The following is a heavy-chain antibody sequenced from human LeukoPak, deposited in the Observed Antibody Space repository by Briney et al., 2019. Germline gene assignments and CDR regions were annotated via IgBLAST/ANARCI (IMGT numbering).Heavy chain of an antibody. D-gene: IGHD1-1*01. Sequence: GGSLRLSCAAAGLTFSSNAMSWVRQAPGKGLEWVSAISGRGGRTYYADSVKGRITISRDNSKNTLYLQMNSLRAEDTAVYYCAKDVRGYNLDYYYYGMDVWGKGTTVTVSS. CDR2: ISGRGGRT. V-gene: IGHV3-23*01. CDR1: GLTFSSNA. CDR3: AKDVRGYNLDYYYYGMDV. J-gene: IGHJ6*04.